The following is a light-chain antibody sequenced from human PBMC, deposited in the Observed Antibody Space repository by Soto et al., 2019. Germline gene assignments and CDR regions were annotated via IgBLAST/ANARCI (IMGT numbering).Light chain of an antibody. V-gene: IGKV1-33*01. J-gene: IGKJ3*01. CDR2: DAS. CDR3: QHCDYLPI. CDR1: QDITSY. Sequence: DIQMTQSPSSLSASVGDRVTITCQASQDITSYLNWYQHKPGKAPKLLISDASILAEGVPPRFTGSGSVTDFTLTISSLQPEDIATYYCQHCDYLPIFGPGTTVDFK.